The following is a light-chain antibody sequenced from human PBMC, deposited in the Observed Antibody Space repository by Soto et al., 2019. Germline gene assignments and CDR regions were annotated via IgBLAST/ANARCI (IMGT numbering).Light chain of an antibody. CDR2: TAS. Sequence: DIQITQSPASLSSSVAERVTITCRTSQNINSYLHWYQQKPGKAPKLLIYTASRLQSGVPSRFSGSGSGTDFTLTISSLQPEDFATYYCQQSYSTPRTFGQGTKVDTK. V-gene: IGKV1-39*01. J-gene: IGKJ1*01. CDR1: QNINSY. CDR3: QQSYSTPRT.